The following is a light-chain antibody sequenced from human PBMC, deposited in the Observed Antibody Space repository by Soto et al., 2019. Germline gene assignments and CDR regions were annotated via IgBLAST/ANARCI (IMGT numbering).Light chain of an antibody. CDR2: GAS. V-gene: IGKV3-20*01. J-gene: IGKJ4*01. CDR1: QSISRY. Sequence: IVLTQSPGTLSLSPGERTTLSCRASQSISRYLAWYQQKPGQGPRLLIYGASSRATGTPDRFSGSGSGTDFTLTINRLEPEDFAVYYCQQYSSSPLTFGGGTKVDIK. CDR3: QQYSSSPLT.